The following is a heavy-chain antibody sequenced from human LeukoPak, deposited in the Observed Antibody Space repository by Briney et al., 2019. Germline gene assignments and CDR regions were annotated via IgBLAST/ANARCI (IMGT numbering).Heavy chain of an antibody. CDR3: ARRGGSSGWLNWFAP. Sequence: SETLSLTCTVSGGSISSYYWSWIRQPPGKGLEGIGDIYYSGSTNYNPSLKSQVTISVDTSKNQFSLKLSSVTAADTAVYYCARRGGSSGWLNWFAPWGQGTLVTVSS. V-gene: IGHV4-59*01. CDR2: IYYSGST. J-gene: IGHJ5*02. CDR1: GGSISSYY. D-gene: IGHD6-19*01.